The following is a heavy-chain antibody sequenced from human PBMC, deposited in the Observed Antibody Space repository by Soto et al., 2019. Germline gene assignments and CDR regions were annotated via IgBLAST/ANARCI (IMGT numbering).Heavy chain of an antibody. CDR2: SYHSGST. J-gene: IGHJ3*02. CDR1: GGSVXXXX. CDR3: XXXXXXXXXXAFDI. Sequence: QLQLQQSGPGLVKPSETLSLTCTVSGGSVXXXXXXXXXQPPGKGLEWIGYSYHSGSTNYNPSLXXXXXXXXXXXXXXXXXXXXXXXXXXXXXXXXXXXXXXXXXXAFDIWGQGTMVTVSS. V-gene: IGHV4-59*02.